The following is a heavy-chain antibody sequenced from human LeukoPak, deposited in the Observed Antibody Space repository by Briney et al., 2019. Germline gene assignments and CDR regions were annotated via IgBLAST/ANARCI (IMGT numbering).Heavy chain of an antibody. J-gene: IGHJ3*02. D-gene: IGHD5-18*01. Sequence: ASGTLSLSCALHGGSFSGYYWSCVCQVPRERLWWMVEINQSGRTTYNPSLKSRVTISVDTSQNQISLKLSFVTATDTAVYYCARGWFGFWHNSYADDNAFDIWGQGTMVTASS. CDR2: INQSGRT. CDR1: GGSFSGYY. V-gene: IGHV4-34*01. CDR3: ARGWFGFWHNSYADDNAFDI.